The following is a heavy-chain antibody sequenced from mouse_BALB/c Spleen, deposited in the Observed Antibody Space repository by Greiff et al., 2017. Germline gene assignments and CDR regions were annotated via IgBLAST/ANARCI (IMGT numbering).Heavy chain of an antibody. Sequence: DVQLVESGGGLVQPGGSRKLSCAASGFTFSSFGMHWVRQAPEKGLEWVAYISSGSSTIYYADTVKGRFTISRDNPKNTLFLQMTSLRSEDTAMYYCARRTDDGYYDYWGQGTTLTVSS. V-gene: IGHV5-17*02. D-gene: IGHD2-3*01. CDR1: GFTFSSFG. J-gene: IGHJ2*01. CDR3: ARRTDDGYYDY. CDR2: ISSGSSTI.